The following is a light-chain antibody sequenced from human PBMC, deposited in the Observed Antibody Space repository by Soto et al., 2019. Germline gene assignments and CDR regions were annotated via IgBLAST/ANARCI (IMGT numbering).Light chain of an antibody. CDR2: DTS. V-gene: IGKV3-11*01. J-gene: IGKJ2*01. CDR1: QSVSNN. CDR3: LQRSSWPRT. Sequence: EIVLTQSPATLSLSPGERATLSGRASQSVSNNLAWYQQKPGQAPRLLIYDTSNRATDIPDRFSGSGSGTDFTLTISSLEPEDFAVYYCLQRSSWPRTFGQGTKLEIK.